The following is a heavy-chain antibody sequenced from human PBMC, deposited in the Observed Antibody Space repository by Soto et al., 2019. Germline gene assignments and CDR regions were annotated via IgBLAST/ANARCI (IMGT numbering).Heavy chain of an antibody. V-gene: IGHV3-33*01. CDR1: GFTFGIYG. CDR2: IWYDGSIK. Sequence: QVQLVESGGGVVQPGRSLRLSCAASGFTFGIYGMHWVRQAPGKGLEWVAVIWYDGSIKYHADSVKGRFTISRDNSKNTVYLQMNSLRDEDTAVYYCARETSGSFDALDMWGQGTMVTVSS. J-gene: IGHJ3*02. CDR3: ARETSGSFDALDM. D-gene: IGHD1-26*01.